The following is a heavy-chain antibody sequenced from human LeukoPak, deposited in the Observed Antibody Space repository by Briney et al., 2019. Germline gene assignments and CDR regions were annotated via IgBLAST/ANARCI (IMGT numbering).Heavy chain of an antibody. CDR1: GFTFDDYG. CDR3: AKGHPSYYYYMDV. CDR2: INWDGDTT. J-gene: IGHJ6*03. Sequence: GGSLRLSCAASGFTFDDYGMSWVRQAPGKGLEWVSGINWDGDTTYYADSVKGRFTISRDNSKNSLYLQMNSLRTEDTALYYCAKGHPSYYYYMDVWGKGTTVTISS. V-gene: IGHV3-43*02.